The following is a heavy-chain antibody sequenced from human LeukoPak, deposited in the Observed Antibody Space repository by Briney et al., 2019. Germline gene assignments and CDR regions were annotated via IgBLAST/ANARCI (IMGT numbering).Heavy chain of an antibody. CDR2: IHYSGST. Sequence: PSETLSLTCTVSGGSISSSSYYWGWIRQPPGKGLEWIGSIHYSGSTYYNPSLKSRVTISVDTSKNQFSLKLSSVTAADTAVYYCAKAFPYCSGGSCYSGGFDYWGQGTLVTVSS. V-gene: IGHV4-39*07. CDR3: AKAFPYCSGGSCYSGGFDY. D-gene: IGHD2-15*01. J-gene: IGHJ4*02. CDR1: GGSISSSSYY.